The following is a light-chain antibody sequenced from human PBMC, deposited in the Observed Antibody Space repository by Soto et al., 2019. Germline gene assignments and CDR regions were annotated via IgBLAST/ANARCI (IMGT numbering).Light chain of an antibody. CDR2: EVS. V-gene: IGLV2-8*01. CDR1: SSDVGGYNY. CDR3: SSYAGSNHNWV. J-gene: IGLJ3*02. Sequence: QSALTQPPSASGSPGQSVTISCTGTSSDVGGYNYVSWYQQHPGKAPKLMIYEVSKRPSGVPDRFSGSKSGNTASLTVSGLQAEDEADYYCSSYAGSNHNWVFGGGTKLTV.